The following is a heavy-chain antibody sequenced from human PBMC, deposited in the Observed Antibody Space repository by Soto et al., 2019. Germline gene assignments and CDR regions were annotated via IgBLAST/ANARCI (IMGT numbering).Heavy chain of an antibody. J-gene: IGHJ4*02. D-gene: IGHD2-15*01. V-gene: IGHV3-23*01. CDR3: AKDRIVVVVAATRVYFDY. CDR2: ISGSGGST. CDR1: GFTFSSYA. Sequence: GSLRLSCAASGFTFSSYAMSWVRQAPGKGLEWVSAISGSGGSTYYADSVKGRFTISRDNSKNTLYLQMNSLRAEDTAVYYCAKDRIVVVVAATRVYFDYWGQGTLVTVSS.